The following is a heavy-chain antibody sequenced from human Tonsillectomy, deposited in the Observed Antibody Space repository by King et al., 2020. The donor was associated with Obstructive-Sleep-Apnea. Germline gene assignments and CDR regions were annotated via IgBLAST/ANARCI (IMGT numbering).Heavy chain of an antibody. J-gene: IGHJ6*02. CDR3: AKDLHNIGDRLNGMDV. CDR1: GFTFISYG. D-gene: IGHD5-12*01. Sequence: VQLVESGGGVVQPGRSLRLSCAASGFTFISYGMHWVRQAPGKGLEWVAFLRFDGSTKYYADSVKGRFTISRDYAKNTLYLQMSSLKTEDTAVYYCAKDLHNIGDRLNGMDVWGQGTTVTVSS. CDR2: LRFDGSTK. V-gene: IGHV3-30*02.